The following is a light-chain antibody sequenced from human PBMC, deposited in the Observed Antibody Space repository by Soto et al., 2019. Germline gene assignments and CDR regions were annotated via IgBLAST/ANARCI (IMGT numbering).Light chain of an antibody. CDR2: AAS. J-gene: IGKJ5*01. V-gene: IGKV1-12*01. CDR1: QDITRW. Sequence: DIQMTQSPSSGSAVVGDRVTITCRASQDITRWLAWYQQQPERAPKLLIYAASTLQGGVPSRFSGSGSGTDFTLTISSLRPEDFATYYCQQAHSFPVTFGQGTRLEI. CDR3: QQAHSFPVT.